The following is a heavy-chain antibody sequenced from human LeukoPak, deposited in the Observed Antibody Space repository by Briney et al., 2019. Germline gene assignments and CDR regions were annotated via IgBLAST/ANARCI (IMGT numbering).Heavy chain of an antibody. CDR2: IYYSGST. D-gene: IGHD3-9*01. V-gene: IGHV4-39*01. Sequence: SETLSLTCTVSGGPISSSSYYWGWIRQPPGKGLEWIGSIYYSGSTYYNPSLKSRVTISVDTSKNQFSLKLSSVTAADTAVYYCASPFYDILTGSFPFDIWGQGTMVTVSS. J-gene: IGHJ3*02. CDR1: GGPISSSSYY. CDR3: ASPFYDILTGSFPFDI.